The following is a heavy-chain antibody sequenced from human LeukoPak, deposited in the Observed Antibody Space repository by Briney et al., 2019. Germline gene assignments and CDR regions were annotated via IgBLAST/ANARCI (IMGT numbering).Heavy chain of an antibody. V-gene: IGHV3-23*01. CDR3: AKDPYAGPNRYFDWLFPRSAPHFDY. J-gene: IGHJ4*02. Sequence: GGSLRLSCTASGFNFGDYSLSWFRQAPGVGLEWVSAISGSGGSTYYADSVKGRFTISRDNSKNTLYLQMNSLRAEDTAVYYCAKDPYAGPNRYFDWLFPRSAPHFDYWGQGTLVTVSS. CDR1: GFNFGDYS. D-gene: IGHD3-9*01. CDR2: ISGSGGST.